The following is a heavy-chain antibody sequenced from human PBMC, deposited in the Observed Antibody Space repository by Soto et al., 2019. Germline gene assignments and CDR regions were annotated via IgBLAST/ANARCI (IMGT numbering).Heavy chain of an antibody. CDR3: ARGVGDLLWKARPYYFGY. CDR1: GFSLSTSGMC. V-gene: IGHV2-70*01. CDR2: IDWDDDK. Sequence: SGPTLVNPTQTLTLTCTFSGFSLSTSGMCVSWIRQPPGKALEWLALIDWDDDKYYSTSLKTRLTISKDTSKNQVVLTMTNMDPVDTATYYCARGVGDLLWKARPYYFGYWGQGTLVTVSS. J-gene: IGHJ4*02. D-gene: IGHD3-10*01.